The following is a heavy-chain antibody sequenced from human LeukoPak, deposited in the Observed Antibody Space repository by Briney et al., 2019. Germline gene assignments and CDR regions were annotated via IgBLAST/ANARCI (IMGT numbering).Heavy chain of an antibody. CDR2: FDPEDGEI. D-gene: IGHD3-22*01. CDR1: GYTLTEFS. CDR3: APVEREYFDTSGYIDY. J-gene: IGHJ4*02. V-gene: IGHV1-24*01. Sequence: ASVKVSCKISGYTLTEFSMNWVRQAPGKGLEWMGGFDPEDGEIIYAQKFQGRVTMTEDTSTDTAYMELSSLRSEDTAMYYCAPVEREYFDTSGYIDYCGQGTLVIDSS.